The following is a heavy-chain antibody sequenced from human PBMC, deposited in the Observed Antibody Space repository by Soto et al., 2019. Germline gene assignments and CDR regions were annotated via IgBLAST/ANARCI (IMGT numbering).Heavy chain of an antibody. Sequence: EVQLLESGGGLVKPGGSLRLSCAASGFTFSSYAMSWVRQAPGKGLEWVSAISGSGGSTYYADSVKGRFTISRDNSKNTLYLQMNSLRAEDTAVYYCAKDSRYCSSTSCYHFYWGQGTLVTVSS. V-gene: IGHV3-23*01. CDR2: ISGSGGST. CDR3: AKDSRYCSSTSCYHFY. CDR1: GFTFSSYA. D-gene: IGHD2-2*01. J-gene: IGHJ4*02.